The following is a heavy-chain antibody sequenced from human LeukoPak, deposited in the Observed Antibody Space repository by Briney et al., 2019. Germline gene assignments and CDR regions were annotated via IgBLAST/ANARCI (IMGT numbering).Heavy chain of an antibody. CDR3: ARGHYYYDSSGRRTFDY. CDR1: GGSISSGGYY. Sequence: SETLSLTCTVSGGSISSGGYYWSWIRQPPGKGLEWIGYIYHSGSTNYNPSLKSRVTISVDTSKNQFSLKLSSVTAADTAVYYCARGHYYYDSSGRRTFDYWGQGTLVTVSS. J-gene: IGHJ4*02. D-gene: IGHD3-22*01. V-gene: IGHV4-30-2*01. CDR2: IYHSGST.